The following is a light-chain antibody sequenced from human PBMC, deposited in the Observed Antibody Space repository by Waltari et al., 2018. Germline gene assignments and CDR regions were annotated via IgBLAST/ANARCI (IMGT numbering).Light chain of an antibody. CDR3: AAWDDSLNGVV. V-gene: IGLV1-44*01. CDR2: SNK. CDR1: SSNTGSNT. J-gene: IGLJ2*01. Sequence: QSVLTQPPSASGTPGQRVTISCSGSSSNTGSNTVNCYQQLPGTAPKLLIYSNKQRPSGVPDRFSGSKSGTSASLAISGLQSEDEADYYCAAWDDSLNGVVFGGWTKLTVL.